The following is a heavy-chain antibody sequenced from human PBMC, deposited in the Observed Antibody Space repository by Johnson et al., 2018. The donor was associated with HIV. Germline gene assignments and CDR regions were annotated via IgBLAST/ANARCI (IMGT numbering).Heavy chain of an antibody. Sequence: VQVVESGGGLVQPGRSLRLSCVASGFTFDKYAMHWVRQAPGKGLEWVSVIYSGGSTYYADSVKGRFTISRDNSKNTLYLQINSLRAEDTAVYYCARDPHYYDSNDAFDIWGQGTMVTVSS. V-gene: IGHV3-66*01. CDR1: GFTFDKYA. J-gene: IGHJ3*02. CDR3: ARDPHYYDSNDAFDI. CDR2: IYSGGST. D-gene: IGHD3-22*01.